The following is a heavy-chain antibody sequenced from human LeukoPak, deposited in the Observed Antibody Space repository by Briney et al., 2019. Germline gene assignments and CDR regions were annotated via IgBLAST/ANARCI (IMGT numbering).Heavy chain of an antibody. D-gene: IGHD4-17*01. CDR1: GYTFTGYY. J-gene: IGHJ5*02. Sequence: ASVKVSCKASGYTFTGYYMHWVRRAPGQGLEWMGWINPNSGGTNYAQKFQGRVTMTRDTSISTAYMELSRLRSDDTAVYYCARIGYGDYVLGWFDPWGQGTLATVSS. V-gene: IGHV1-2*02. CDR2: INPNSGGT. CDR3: ARIGYGDYVLGWFDP.